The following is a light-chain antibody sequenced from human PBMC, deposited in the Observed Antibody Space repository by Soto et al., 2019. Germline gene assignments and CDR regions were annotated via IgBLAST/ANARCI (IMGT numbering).Light chain of an antibody. Sequence: QSVLTQPASVSGSPGQSITISCTGTSSDVGGYNYVSWYQQHPGKAPKLMIYAVSERPSAVSDRFSASKSGNTASLIISGFQAEDEADYYCSSFTSDSSHYVFGCGTKLTVL. CDR2: AVS. J-gene: IGLJ1*01. CDR3: SSFTSDSSHYV. CDR1: SSDVGGYNY. V-gene: IGLV2-14*01.